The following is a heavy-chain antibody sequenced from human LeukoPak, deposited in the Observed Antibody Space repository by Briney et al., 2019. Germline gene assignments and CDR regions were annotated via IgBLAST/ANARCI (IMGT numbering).Heavy chain of an antibody. CDR1: GYTFNSYG. Sequence: EASVKVSCNASGYTFNSYGMHWVRQAPGQRLEWMGWISAGNDDTKYSQKLQGRVTITRDTSASTVYMELSSLRSEDTAVYYCARDGPGNNYGKFDYWGQGTLVTVSS. J-gene: IGHJ4*02. D-gene: IGHD3-10*01. CDR2: ISAGNDDT. V-gene: IGHV1-3*01. CDR3: ARDGPGNNYGKFDY.